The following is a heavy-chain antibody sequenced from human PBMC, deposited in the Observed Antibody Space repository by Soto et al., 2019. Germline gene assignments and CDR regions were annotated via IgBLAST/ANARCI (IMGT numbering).Heavy chain of an antibody. Sequence: SVKVSCKASGFTFTNSAIQWVRQARGQRLEWIGWLVVGSGNTNYAQKFQGRVTITRDMSTSTAYMELSSLRSEDTAIYYCAARSGYYIMYYYLDVWSKGTTVTVSS. CDR3: AARSGYYIMYYYLDV. CDR1: GFTFTNSA. D-gene: IGHD3-3*01. CDR2: LVVGSGNT. J-gene: IGHJ6*03. V-gene: IGHV1-58*02.